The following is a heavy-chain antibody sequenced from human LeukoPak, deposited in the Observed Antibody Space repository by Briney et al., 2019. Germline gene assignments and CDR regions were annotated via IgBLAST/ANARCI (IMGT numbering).Heavy chain of an antibody. CDR1: GGTFSSYA. D-gene: IGHD6-13*01. Sequence: SVKVSCKASGGTFSSYAISWVRHAPGQGLEWMGRIIPIFGTANYAQKFQGRVTITTDESTSTAYMELSSLRSEDTAVYYCARDPIRIAAPDYWGQGTLVTVSS. V-gene: IGHV1-69*05. J-gene: IGHJ4*02. CDR3: ARDPIRIAAPDY. CDR2: IIPIFGTA.